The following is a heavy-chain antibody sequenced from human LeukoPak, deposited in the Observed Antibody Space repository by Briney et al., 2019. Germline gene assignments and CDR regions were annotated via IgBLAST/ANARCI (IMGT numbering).Heavy chain of an antibody. CDR3: ASSTVAYYYYGMDV. J-gene: IGHJ6*02. CDR1: GFTFSSYA. V-gene: IGHV3-30*14. D-gene: IGHD4-4*01. CDR2: ISYDGSNK. Sequence: GGSLRLSCAASGFTFSSYAMHWVRRAPGKGLEWAAVISYDGSNKYYADSVKGRFTISRDNSKNTLYLQMNSLRAEDTAVYYCASSTVAYYYYGMDVWGQGTTVAVSS.